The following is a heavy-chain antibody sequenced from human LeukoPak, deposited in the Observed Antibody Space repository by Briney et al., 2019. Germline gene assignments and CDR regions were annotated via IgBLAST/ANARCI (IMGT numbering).Heavy chain of an antibody. J-gene: IGHJ5*02. CDR1: GGSISSYY. D-gene: IGHD6-6*01. CDR2: IYNSGNT. V-gene: IGHV4-59*01. CDR3: ARDLSSSSNWFDP. Sequence: SETLSLTCTVSGGSISSYYWSWIRQPPGKGLEWFGYIYNSGNTNYNPSLKSRVTISLDTPKNQFSLKLSSVTAADTAVYYCARDLSSSSNWFDPWGQGTLVTVSS.